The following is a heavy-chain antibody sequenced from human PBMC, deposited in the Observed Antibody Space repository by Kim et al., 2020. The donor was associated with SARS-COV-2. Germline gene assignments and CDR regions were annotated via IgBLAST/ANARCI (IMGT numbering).Heavy chain of an antibody. CDR3: ARVARGDGYNYDN. J-gene: IGHJ4*02. V-gene: IGHV3-66*01. Sequence: YASSVKDRFTISRDRSKNTLYLQMNGLRAEDTAVYYCARVARGDGYNYDNWGQGPLVTVSS. D-gene: IGHD5-12*01.